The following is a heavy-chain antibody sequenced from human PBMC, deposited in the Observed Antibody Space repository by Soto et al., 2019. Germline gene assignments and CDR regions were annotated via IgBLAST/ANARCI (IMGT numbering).Heavy chain of an antibody. CDR3: ARPAVAPNLHFDY. D-gene: IGHD6-19*01. V-gene: IGHV3-21*01. J-gene: IGHJ4*02. CDR2: ISSSSSYI. CDR1: GFTFSSYS. Sequence: PGGSLRLSCAASGFTFSSYSMNWVRQAPGKGLEWVSSISSSSSYIYYADSVKGRFTISRDNAKNSLYLQMNSLRAEDTAVYYCARPAVAPNLHFDYWGQGTLVTVSS.